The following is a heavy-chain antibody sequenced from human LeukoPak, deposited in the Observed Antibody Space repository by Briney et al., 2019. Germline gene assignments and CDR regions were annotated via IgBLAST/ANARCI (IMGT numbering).Heavy chain of an antibody. D-gene: IGHD5-18*01. Sequence: SETLSLTCTVSGGSISSSSYYWGWIRQPPGKGLEWIGSIYYSGSTYYNPSLKSRVTISVDTSKNQFSLKLSSVTAADTAVYYCARGFPVTRGYSYAPLDYWGQGTLVTVSS. CDR3: ARGFPVTRGYSYAPLDY. CDR2: IYYSGST. V-gene: IGHV4-39*01. CDR1: GGSISSSSYY. J-gene: IGHJ4*02.